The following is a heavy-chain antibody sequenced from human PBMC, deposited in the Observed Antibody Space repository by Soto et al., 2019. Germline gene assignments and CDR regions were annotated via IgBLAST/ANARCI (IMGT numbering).Heavy chain of an antibody. CDR2: ISGSGGTI. J-gene: IGHJ5*02. Sequence: TGGSLRLSCAASGFTFRSHAMSWVRQAPGKGLEWVSDISGSGGTIYYADSVKGRFTISRDNAKNSLYLQMNSLRAEDTAVYSCARVDYGDYDWFDPWGQGTLVTVSS. D-gene: IGHD4-17*01. V-gene: IGHV3-48*04. CDR1: GFTFRSHA. CDR3: ARVDYGDYDWFDP.